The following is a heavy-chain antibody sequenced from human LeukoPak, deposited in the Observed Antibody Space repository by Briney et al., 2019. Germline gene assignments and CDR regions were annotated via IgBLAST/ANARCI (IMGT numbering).Heavy chain of an antibody. J-gene: IGHJ4*02. Sequence: ASVTVSFKASGYTFTVYYLHWERHPPGPGLERMGGINTNSGSTNDAKKFQGRVAMARYTSISTTYMELSKLRSDDTAVYYCARSMREVYCSGGSCYLDYWGQGTLVTVSS. CDR3: ARSMREVYCSGGSCYLDY. V-gene: IGHV1-2*02. D-gene: IGHD2-15*01. CDR2: INTNSGST. CDR1: GYTFTVYY.